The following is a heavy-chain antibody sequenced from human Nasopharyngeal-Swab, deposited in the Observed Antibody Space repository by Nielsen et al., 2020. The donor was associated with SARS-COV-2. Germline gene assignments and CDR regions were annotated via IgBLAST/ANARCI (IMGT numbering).Heavy chain of an antibody. CDR2: IYYSGST. D-gene: IGHD1-26*01. CDR1: GASISSYY. Sequence: SETLSLTCTVSGASISSYYWSWIRQPPGKGLEWIGYIYYSGSTNYNPSLKSRVTISVDTSKNQFSLKLSSVTAADTAVYYCARSNSELPYYYYGMDVWGQGTTVTVSS. CDR3: ARSNSELPYYYYGMDV. V-gene: IGHV4-59*13. J-gene: IGHJ6*02.